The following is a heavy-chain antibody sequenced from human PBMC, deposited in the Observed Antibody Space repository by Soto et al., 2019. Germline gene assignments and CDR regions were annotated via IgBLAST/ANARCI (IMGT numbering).Heavy chain of an antibody. J-gene: IGHJ3*02. D-gene: IGHD1-26*01. V-gene: IGHV4-31*03. CDR1: GGPISSGGYY. CDR2: IYYSGST. Sequence: QVQLQESGPGLVKPSQTLSLTCTVSGGPISSGGYYWSWIRQHPGKGLEWIGYIYYSGSTYYNPSLKSRVTISVDTSKNQFSLKLSSVTAADTAVYYCARVVFAMEWELRAFDIWGQGTMVTVSS. CDR3: ARVVFAMEWELRAFDI.